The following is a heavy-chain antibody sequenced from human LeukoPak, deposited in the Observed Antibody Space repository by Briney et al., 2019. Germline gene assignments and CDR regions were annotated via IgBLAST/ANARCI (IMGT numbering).Heavy chain of an antibody. CDR3: ARAIGTSQFYFYYGMDV. CDR1: GYSFTSYW. J-gene: IGHJ6*02. V-gene: IGHV5-51*01. Sequence: GESLKISCKGSGYSFTSYWIGWVRQMPGKGLEWMGIIYAGDSDTRYSPSFQGQVTISVDKSISTAYLQWSSLQASDHAMYYCARAIGTSQFYFYYGMDVWGQGTTVTVSS. CDR2: IYAGDSDT. D-gene: IGHD2-2*01.